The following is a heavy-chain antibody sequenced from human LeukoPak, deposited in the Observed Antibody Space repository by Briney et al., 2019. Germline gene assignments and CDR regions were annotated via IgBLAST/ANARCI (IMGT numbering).Heavy chain of an antibody. CDR3: ARGDCSSTSCHYNWFDL. J-gene: IGHJ5*02. Sequence: GASVKVSCKASGYTFTGYYMHWVRQAPGQGLEWMGLINPSGGSTSYAQKFQGRVTMTRDTSTSTVYMELSSLRSEDTAVYYCARGDCSSTSCHYNWFDLWGQGTLVTVSS. V-gene: IGHV1-46*01. CDR1: GYTFTGYY. CDR2: INPSGGST. D-gene: IGHD2-2*01.